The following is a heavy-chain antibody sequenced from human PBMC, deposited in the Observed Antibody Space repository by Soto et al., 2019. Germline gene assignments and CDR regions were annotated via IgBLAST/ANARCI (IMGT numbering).Heavy chain of an antibody. CDR3: ARDHCSSTSCYSP. J-gene: IGHJ4*02. CDR2: ISSSSSYI. CDR1: GFSFSSYS. V-gene: IGHV3-21*01. D-gene: IGHD2-2*01. Sequence: EVQLVESGGGLVKPGGSLRLSCAASGFSFSSYSMNWVRQAPGKGLEWVSSISSSSSYIYYADSVKGRFTISRDNAKNSVYLQMNSLRAEDTAVYYCARDHCSSTSCYSPWGQGTLVTVSS.